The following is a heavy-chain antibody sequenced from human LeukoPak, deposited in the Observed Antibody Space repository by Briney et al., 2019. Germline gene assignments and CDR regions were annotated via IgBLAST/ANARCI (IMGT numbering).Heavy chain of an antibody. CDR1: GFTFSSYT. D-gene: IGHD3-10*01. CDR2: ISRSGDTI. Sequence: PGGSLRLSCAASGFTFSSYTMNWVRQAPGKGLEWVSYISRSGDTIYFADSVKGRFTISRDNAKNSPYLQMSSLRAEDTAVYYCARDYASDYWGQGTLVTVSS. CDR3: ARDYASDY. V-gene: IGHV3-48*03. J-gene: IGHJ4*02.